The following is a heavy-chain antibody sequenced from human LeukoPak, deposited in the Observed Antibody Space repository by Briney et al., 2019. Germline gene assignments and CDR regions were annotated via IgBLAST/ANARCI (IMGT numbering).Heavy chain of an antibody. D-gene: IGHD3-10*01. CDR1: GSTFTSYD. J-gene: IGHJ4*02. CDR3: ATSWGGDMVRGAFDY. Sequence: ASVKVSCKASGSTFTSYDINWARQSTRQALAWIGEMNGNRCNTGYAQKFHGRVTMTTNTSKRKTSMELSSLRSNDTATYDTATSWGGDMVRGAFDYWGEGTFVTVSS. CDR2: MNGNRCNT. V-gene: IGHV1-8*02.